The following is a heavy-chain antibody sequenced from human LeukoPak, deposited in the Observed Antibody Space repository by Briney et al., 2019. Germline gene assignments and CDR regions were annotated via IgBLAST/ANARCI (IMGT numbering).Heavy chain of an antibody. D-gene: IGHD6-19*01. CDR1: GGTFSSYA. CDR3: ARGPIAVAGTAFDY. CDR2: IIPIFGTA. Sequence: SVTVSCTASGGTFSSYAISWVRQAPGQGLEWMGGIIPIFGTANYAQKFQGRVTITADKSTSTAYMELSSLRSEDTAVYYCARGPIAVAGTAFDYWGQGTLVTVSS. V-gene: IGHV1-69*06. J-gene: IGHJ4*02.